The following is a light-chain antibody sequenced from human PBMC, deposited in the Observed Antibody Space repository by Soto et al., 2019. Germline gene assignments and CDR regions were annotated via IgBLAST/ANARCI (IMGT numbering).Light chain of an antibody. CDR3: SSYASSTDYA. CDR2: EVS. Sequence: QSALTQPPSASGSPGQSVAISCTGTSSDVGGYNYVSWYQQHPGKAPKLMIYEVSKRPSGVPDRFSGSKSGNTASLTVSGFQAEDEADYSSSSYASSTDYAFGTGPKPPVL. V-gene: IGLV2-8*01. J-gene: IGLJ1*01. CDR1: SSDVGGYNY.